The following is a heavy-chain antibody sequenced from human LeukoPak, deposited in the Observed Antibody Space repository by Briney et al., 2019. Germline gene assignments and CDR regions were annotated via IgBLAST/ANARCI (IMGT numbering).Heavy chain of an antibody. D-gene: IGHD2-2*01. CDR2: IIPIFGTA. V-gene: IGHV1-69*05. Sequence: SVKVSCKASGGTFSSYAISWVRQAPGRGLEWMGGIIPIFGTANYAQKFQGRVTTTTDESTSTAYMELSSLRSEDTAVYYCARVGRQVVPAALYYYYYMDVWGKGTTVTVSS. CDR3: ARVGRQVVPAALYYYYYMDV. CDR1: GGTFSSYA. J-gene: IGHJ6*03.